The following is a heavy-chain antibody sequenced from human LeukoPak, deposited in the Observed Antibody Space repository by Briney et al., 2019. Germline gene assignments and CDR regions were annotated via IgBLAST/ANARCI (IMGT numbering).Heavy chain of an antibody. CDR1: GYTFTIYG. CDR3: ASSYCSGGSCPGDFDY. J-gene: IGHJ4*02. V-gene: IGHV1-18*01. Sequence: ASVKVSCKASGYTFTIYGISWVRQAPGQGLEWMGWISAYNGNTNYAQKLQGRVTMTTDTSTSTAYMELRRLRSDDTAVYYCASSYCSGGSCPGDFDYWGQGTLVTVSS. D-gene: IGHD2-15*01. CDR2: ISAYNGNT.